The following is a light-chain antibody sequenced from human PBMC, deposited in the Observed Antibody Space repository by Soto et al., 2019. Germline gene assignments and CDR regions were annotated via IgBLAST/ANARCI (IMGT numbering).Light chain of an antibody. J-gene: IGLJ2*01. CDR1: SSNIGRTT. CDR2: SNN. V-gene: IGLV1-44*01. CDR3: AAWDDSLNGVL. Sequence: QSLLTQPPSASGTPGQRVTISCSGSSSNIGRTTVNWYQQLPGTAPKLLIYSNNQRPSGVPDRFSGSKSGTSASLAISGLQSEDEADYYCAAWDDSLNGVLFGGGTKLTVL.